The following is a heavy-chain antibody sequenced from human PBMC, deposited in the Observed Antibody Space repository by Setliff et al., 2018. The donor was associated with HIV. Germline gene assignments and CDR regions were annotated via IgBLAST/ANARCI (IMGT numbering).Heavy chain of an antibody. CDR2: IFYTGST. D-gene: IGHD3-22*01. V-gene: IGHV4-59*08. Sequence: PSETLSLTCTVSGGSISSYYWTWLRQFPGKGLEWIGFIFYTGSTTYNPSLNSRLTILVDTSKNQFSLKLSSVTAADTAVYYCGRQVPVPGVAVTPIDYWGQGTLVTVSS. J-gene: IGHJ4*02. CDR1: GGSISSYY. CDR3: GRQVPVPGVAVTPIDY.